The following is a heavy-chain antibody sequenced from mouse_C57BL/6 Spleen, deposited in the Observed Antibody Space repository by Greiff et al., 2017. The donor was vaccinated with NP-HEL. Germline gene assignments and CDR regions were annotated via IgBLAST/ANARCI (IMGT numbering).Heavy chain of an antibody. CDR1: GFTFSSYA. Sequence: EVQRVESGGGLVKPGGSLKLSCAASGFTFSSYAMSWVRQTPEKRLEWVATISDGGSYTYYPDNVKGRFTISRDNAKNNLYLQMSHLKSEDTAMYYCAREGLTKGYWYFDVWGTGTTVTVSS. CDR2: ISDGGSYT. CDR3: AREGLTKGYWYFDV. D-gene: IGHD1-3*01. J-gene: IGHJ1*03. V-gene: IGHV5-4*01.